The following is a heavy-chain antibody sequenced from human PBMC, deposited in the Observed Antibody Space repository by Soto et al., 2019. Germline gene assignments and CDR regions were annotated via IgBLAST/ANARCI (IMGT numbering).Heavy chain of an antibody. Sequence: QVQLVQFGAEVRKPGASVKVSCKASGYTVTSYDINWVRQAPGQGLEWMGWMNPNSGRTAYAQKFQGRVTMTRSTSISTAYMELSSLRSEDTAVYYCARPHDYIWESHRTIESYAMDVWGQGTTVTVSS. CDR3: ARPHDYIWESHRTIESYAMDV. D-gene: IGHD3-16*02. J-gene: IGHJ6*02. CDR1: GYTVTSYD. CDR2: MNPNSGRT. V-gene: IGHV1-8*01.